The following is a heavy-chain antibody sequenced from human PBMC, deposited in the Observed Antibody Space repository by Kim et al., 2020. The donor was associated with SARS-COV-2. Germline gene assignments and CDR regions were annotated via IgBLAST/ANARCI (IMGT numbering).Heavy chain of an antibody. CDR3: ARVDAIHLSCFDY. Sequence: YIPSLKSRLTMSVDTSKNQFSLKLSSGTAADTAVYYCARVDAIHLSCFDYWGQGTLVTVSS. J-gene: IGHJ4*02. V-gene: IGHV4-4*07. D-gene: IGHD2-21*01.